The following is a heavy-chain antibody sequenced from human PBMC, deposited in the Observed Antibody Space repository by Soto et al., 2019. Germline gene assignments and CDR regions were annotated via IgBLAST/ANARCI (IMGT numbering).Heavy chain of an antibody. CDR1: GGSISSYY. Sequence: SETLSLTCTVSGGSISSYYWSWIRQPAGKGLAWIGRIYTSGSTNYNPSLKSRVTMSVDTSKNQFSLKLSSVTAADTAVYYCAREVRPYSQFDPWGQGTLVTVSS. J-gene: IGHJ5*02. CDR3: AREVRPYSQFDP. V-gene: IGHV4-4*07. D-gene: IGHD2-21*01. CDR2: IYTSGST.